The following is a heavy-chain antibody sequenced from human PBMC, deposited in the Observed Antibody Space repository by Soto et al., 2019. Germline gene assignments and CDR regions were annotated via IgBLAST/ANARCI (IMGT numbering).Heavy chain of an antibody. CDR2: IYYSGST. V-gene: IGHV4-30-4*01. D-gene: IGHD3-10*01. CDR3: ARAQGSGFLVS. Sequence: QVQLQESGPGLVKPSQTLSLTCTVSGGSISSGDYYWSWIRQPPGKGLEWIGYIYYSGSTYYNPSLNSRGTISVDTSKNQCSLKLSSVTAAGTAVYYCARAQGSGFLVSWGQGPLVTVSS. J-gene: IGHJ4*02. CDR1: GGSISSGDYY.